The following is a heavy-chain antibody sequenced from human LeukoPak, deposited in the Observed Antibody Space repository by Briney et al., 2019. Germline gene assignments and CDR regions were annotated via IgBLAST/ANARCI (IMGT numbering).Heavy chain of an antibody. CDR3: ARVQGDGSYDY. V-gene: IGHV1-2*02. Sequence: ASVKVSCKASGYTFTGYYMHWVRQAPGQGLEWMGWINPNSGVTNYAQKFQGRVTMTRDTSISTAYMELSRLRSDDTAVYYCARVQGDGSYDYWGQGTLVTVSS. D-gene: IGHD1-26*01. CDR1: GYTFTGYY. J-gene: IGHJ4*02. CDR2: INPNSGVT.